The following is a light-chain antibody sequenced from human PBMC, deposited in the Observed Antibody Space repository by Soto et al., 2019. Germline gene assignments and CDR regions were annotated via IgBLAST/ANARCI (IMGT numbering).Light chain of an antibody. V-gene: IGKV1-12*01. CDR3: QQGNSFPFT. CDR1: EGVSTW. J-gene: IGKJ3*01. CDR2: AAS. Sequence: MTQSPSSVSASVGDRVTITCRSGEGVSTWLAWYQQKPGKAPNLLIYAASTLETGVPSRFSGSGSGTDFTLTISSLQPEDFATYYCQQGNSFPFTFGPGTKVDIK.